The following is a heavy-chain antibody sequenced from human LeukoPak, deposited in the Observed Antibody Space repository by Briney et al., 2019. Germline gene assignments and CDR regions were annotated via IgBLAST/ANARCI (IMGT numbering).Heavy chain of an antibody. V-gene: IGHV3-23*01. CDR1: GFTFSSYG. Sequence: GGSLRLSCAASGFTFSSYGMHWVRQAPGKGLEWVSAISSSGDTYYAGPVKGRFTISRDNSKNTLYLQMNSLRAEDTAVYYCAKDAVGATAYYFDYWGQGTLVTVSS. D-gene: IGHD1-26*01. CDR3: AKDAVGATAYYFDY. J-gene: IGHJ4*02. CDR2: ISSSGDT.